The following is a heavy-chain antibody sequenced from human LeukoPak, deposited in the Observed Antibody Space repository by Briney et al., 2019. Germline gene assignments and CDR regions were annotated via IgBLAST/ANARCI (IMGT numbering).Heavy chain of an antibody. CDR1: GYSISSGYY. CDR3: ARRLGYDAFDI. J-gene: IGHJ3*02. D-gene: IGHD7-27*01. CDR2: IYHSGST. Sequence: PSETLSLTXAVSGYSISSGYYWGWIRQPPGKGLEWIGSIYHSGSTYYNPSLKSRVTISVDTSKNQFSLKLSSVTAADTAVYYCARRLGYDAFDIWGQGTMVTVSS. V-gene: IGHV4-38-2*01.